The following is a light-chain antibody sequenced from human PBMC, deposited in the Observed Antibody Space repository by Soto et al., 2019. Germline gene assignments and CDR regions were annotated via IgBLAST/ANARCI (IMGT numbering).Light chain of an antibody. CDR1: QSVSNNY. V-gene: IGKV3-20*01. J-gene: IGKJ5*01. CDR2: GAS. CDR3: QQYDTSPIT. Sequence: EIVLTQSPGTLSLSPGERATLSCRASQSVSNNYLAWYQQKPGQAPRLLIYGASSRATGIPERFSGAGSGTDFTLTITPLEPEDFAVYFCQQYDTSPITFGQGTRLEIK.